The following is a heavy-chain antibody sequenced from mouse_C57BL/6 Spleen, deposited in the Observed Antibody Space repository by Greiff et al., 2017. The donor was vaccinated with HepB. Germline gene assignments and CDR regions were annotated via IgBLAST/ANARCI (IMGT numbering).Heavy chain of an antibody. CDR2: IRNKANHHAT. J-gene: IGHJ2*01. V-gene: IGHV6-6*01. D-gene: IGHD1-1*01. Sequence: EVQLQQSGGGLVQPGGSMKLSCAASGFTFSDAWMDWVRQSPEKGLEWVAEIRNKANHHATYYAESVKGRFTISRDDSKSSVYLQMNSLRAEDTGMYYCTRGPLYYGSRGDYFDYWGQGTTLTVSS. CDR3: TRGPLYYGSRGDYFDY. CDR1: GFTFSDAW.